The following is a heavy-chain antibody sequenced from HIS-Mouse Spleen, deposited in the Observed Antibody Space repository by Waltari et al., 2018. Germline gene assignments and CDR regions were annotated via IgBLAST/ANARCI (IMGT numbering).Heavy chain of an antibody. CDR1: GGSISRYY. CDR2: YYSGST. V-gene: IGHV4-59*01. CDR3: ARASRDLLLPRYFDL. Sequence: QVQLQESGPGLVKPSETLSLTCTVSGGSISRYYWSGIRQPPGKGLEWIGYYSGSTNYNPSLKSRVTISVDTSKNQFSLKLSSVTAADTAVYYCARASRDLLLPRYFDLWGRGTLVTVSS. J-gene: IGHJ2*01.